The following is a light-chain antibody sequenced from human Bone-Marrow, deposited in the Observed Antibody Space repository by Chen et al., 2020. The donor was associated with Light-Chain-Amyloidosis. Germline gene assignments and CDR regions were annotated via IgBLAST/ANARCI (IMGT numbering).Light chain of an antibody. Sequence: IVLTHPPDTLSLSPGERASVSCRASQSVNSFLACYQQKPGQAPRLLIYDATNRATGIPARCSGSGCGTGFTLTINSLEPEDFAVYYCQQRSEWSNTFGQGTRLEIK. V-gene: IGKV3-11*01. CDR2: DAT. J-gene: IGKJ5*01. CDR3: QQRSEWSNT. CDR1: QSVNSF.